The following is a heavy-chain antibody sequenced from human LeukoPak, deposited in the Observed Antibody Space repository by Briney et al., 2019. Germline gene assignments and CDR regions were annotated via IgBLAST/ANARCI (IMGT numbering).Heavy chain of an antibody. Sequence: GESLKISCKGSGFSFTSYWIGWVRQMPGKGLEWMGIIYPGDSDTRYSPSFQGQVTISADKSISTAYLQWSSLKASDTAMYYCAVSLRPMVRGGSFDYWGQGTLVTVSS. CDR2: IYPGDSDT. CDR1: GFSFTSYW. J-gene: IGHJ4*02. D-gene: IGHD3-10*01. CDR3: AVSLRPMVRGGSFDY. V-gene: IGHV5-51*01.